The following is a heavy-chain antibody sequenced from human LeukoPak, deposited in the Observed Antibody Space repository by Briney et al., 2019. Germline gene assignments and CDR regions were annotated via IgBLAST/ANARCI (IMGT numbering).Heavy chain of an antibody. Sequence: GGSLRLSCAASGFTFSSYGMPWVRQAPGKGLEWVAVIWYDGSNKYYADSVKGRFTISRDNSKNTLYLQMNSLRAEDTAVYYCARDGPATIRITMIQYYFDYWGQGTLVTVSS. CDR3: ARDGPATIRITMIQYYFDY. J-gene: IGHJ4*02. D-gene: IGHD3-22*01. CDR1: GFTFSSYG. CDR2: IWYDGSNK. V-gene: IGHV3-33*08.